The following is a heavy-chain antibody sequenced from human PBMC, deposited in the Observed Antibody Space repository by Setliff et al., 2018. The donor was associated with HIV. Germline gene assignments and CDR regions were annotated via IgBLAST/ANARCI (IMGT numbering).Heavy chain of an antibody. CDR2: ISGSGDST. CDR3: ARARTGVTMVRGAMSF. V-gene: IGHV3-23*01. Sequence: GGSLRLSCATSGFTFSSYAMSWVRQAPGKGLEWVSAISGSGDSTYYADSVKGRFTISRDNSKNTLYLQMNSLGPEDTAVYYCARARTGVTMVRGAMSFWGQGALVTVSS. D-gene: IGHD3-10*01. J-gene: IGHJ4*02. CDR1: GFTFSSYA.